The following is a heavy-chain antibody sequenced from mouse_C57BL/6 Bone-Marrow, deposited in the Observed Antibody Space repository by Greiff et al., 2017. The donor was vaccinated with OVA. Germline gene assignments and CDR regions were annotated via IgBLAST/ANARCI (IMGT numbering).Heavy chain of an antibody. CDR3: ARGATAYYAMDY. D-gene: IGHD1-2*01. Sequence: EVKLMESGPGLVKPSQSLSLTCSVTGYSITSGYYWNWIRQFPGNKLEWMGYISYDGSNNYNPSLKNRISITRDTSKNQFFLKLNSVTTEDTATYYCARGATAYYAMDYWGQGTSVTVSS. V-gene: IGHV3-6*01. CDR1: GYSITSGYY. CDR2: ISYDGSN. J-gene: IGHJ4*01.